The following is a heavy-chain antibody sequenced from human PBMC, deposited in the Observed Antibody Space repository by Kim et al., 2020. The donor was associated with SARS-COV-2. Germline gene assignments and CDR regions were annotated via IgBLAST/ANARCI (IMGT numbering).Heavy chain of an antibody. CDR3: AKDRYYYDSSGYYDY. CDR2: ISGSGGST. D-gene: IGHD3-22*01. CDR1: GFTFSSYA. J-gene: IGHJ4*02. V-gene: IGHV3-23*01. Sequence: GGSLRLSCAASGFTFSSYAMSWVRQAPGKGLEWVSAISGSGGSTYYADSVKGRFTISRDNSKNTLYLQMNSLRAEDTAVYYCAKDRYYYDSSGYYDYWGQGTLVTVSS.